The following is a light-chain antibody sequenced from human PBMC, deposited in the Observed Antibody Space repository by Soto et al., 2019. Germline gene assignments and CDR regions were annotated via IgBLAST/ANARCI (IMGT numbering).Light chain of an antibody. CDR3: QTWGTGIVV. CDR2: LNSDGSH. CDR1: SGHSNYA. J-gene: IGLJ2*01. Sequence: QPVLTQSPSASASLGASVKLTCTLSSGHSNYAIAWHQQQPEKGPRYLMKLNSDGSHSKGDGIPDRFSGSSSGAERYLTISGLQSEDEADYYCQTWGTGIVVFGGGTKVTVL. V-gene: IGLV4-69*01.